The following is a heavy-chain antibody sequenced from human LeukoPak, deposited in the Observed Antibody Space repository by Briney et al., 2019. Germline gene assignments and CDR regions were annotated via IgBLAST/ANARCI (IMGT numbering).Heavy chain of an antibody. CDR2: IDPSDSYI. CDR3: ARQAHRHPFDF. Sequence: GESLKISCQGSGYVFTSHWINWVRQMPGKGLEWMGRIDPSDSYIDYSPSFQGHVSISADKSINTAYLQWNGLKASDTALYYCARQAHRHPFDFWGQGTMVTVSS. CDR1: GYVFTSHW. V-gene: IGHV5-10-1*01. J-gene: IGHJ3*01.